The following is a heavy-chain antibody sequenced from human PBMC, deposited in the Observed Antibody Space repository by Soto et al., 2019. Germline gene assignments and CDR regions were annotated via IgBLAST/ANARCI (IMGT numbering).Heavy chain of an antibody. J-gene: IGHJ3*02. Sequence: QVQLVQSGAEVKKPGASVKVSCKASGYTFTGYYMHWVRQAPGQGLEWMGWINPNSGGTNCAQKFQGWVTMTRDTSISTAYMELSRLRSDDTAVYYCARDSMVRGVIRGLGAFDIWGQGTMVTVSS. V-gene: IGHV1-2*04. D-gene: IGHD3-10*01. CDR1: GYTFTGYY. CDR3: ARDSMVRGVIRGLGAFDI. CDR2: INPNSGGT.